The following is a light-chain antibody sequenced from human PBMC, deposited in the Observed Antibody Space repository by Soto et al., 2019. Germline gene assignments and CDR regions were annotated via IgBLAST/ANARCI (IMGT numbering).Light chain of an antibody. Sequence: DIQMTQSPSSLSASVGDRVTITCRASQGISNYLAWYQQKPGKVPKLLIYSASPLQSGVPSRFSGSGSGTDFTLTISSREPEDVATYYVHHYNNAPYAFGQGTKLEI. CDR3: HHYNNAPYA. J-gene: IGKJ2*01. CDR1: QGISNY. V-gene: IGKV1-27*01. CDR2: SAS.